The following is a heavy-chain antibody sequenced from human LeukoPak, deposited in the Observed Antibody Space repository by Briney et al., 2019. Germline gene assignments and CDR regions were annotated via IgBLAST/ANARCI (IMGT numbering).Heavy chain of an antibody. Sequence: GGSLTLSCTATGFTLSSHGMHWVRQAPGKGLEWVAFIRYDASEKYYTDAVKGRFNISRDNAQNALYLEMNSLRAEDTAVYYCARELGIGALDYWGQGTLVTVSS. CDR3: ARELGIGALDY. D-gene: IGHD7-27*01. CDR2: IRYDASEK. CDR1: GFTLSSHG. J-gene: IGHJ4*02. V-gene: IGHV3-30*02.